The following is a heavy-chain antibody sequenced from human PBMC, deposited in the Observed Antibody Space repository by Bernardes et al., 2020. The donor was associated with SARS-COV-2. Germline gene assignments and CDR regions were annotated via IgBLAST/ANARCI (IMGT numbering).Heavy chain of an antibody. CDR2: MGTAGDT. Sequence: GGSLRLSCAASGFTFSSYDMHWVRQATGKGLEWVSAMGTAGDTYYPGSVKGRFTISRENAKNSLYLQMNSLRAGDTAVYYCARVNYDILTGYSYWYFDLWGRGTLVTVSS. V-gene: IGHV3-13*01. CDR3: ARVNYDILTGYSYWYFDL. J-gene: IGHJ2*01. CDR1: GFTFSSYD. D-gene: IGHD3-9*01.